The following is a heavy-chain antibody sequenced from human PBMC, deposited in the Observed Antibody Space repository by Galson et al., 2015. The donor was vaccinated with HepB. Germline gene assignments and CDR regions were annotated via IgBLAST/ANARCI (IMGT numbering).Heavy chain of an antibody. D-gene: IGHD2-2*01. Sequence: SLRLSCAASGFSFNKYAMYWVRQAPGKGLEWVAIISHDGSNQFYADSAKGRFSISRYNSKNTFYLQLSSLRFEDTAVYYCARGGGDCNGPTCEYYYYYYMDVWGKGTTVTVSS. CDR3: ARGGGDCNGPTCEYYYYYYMDV. CDR2: ISHDGSNQ. V-gene: IGHV3-30-3*01. CDR1: GFSFNKYA. J-gene: IGHJ6*03.